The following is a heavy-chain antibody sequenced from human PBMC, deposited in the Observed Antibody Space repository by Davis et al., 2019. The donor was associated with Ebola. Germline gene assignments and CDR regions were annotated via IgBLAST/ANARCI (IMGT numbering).Heavy chain of an antibody. D-gene: IGHD2-15*01. V-gene: IGHV3-48*04. J-gene: IGHJ4*02. CDR2: ISSTGSSI. Sequence: PGGSLRLSCAASGFMFSSYSMNWVRQAPGKGLEWVSHISSTGSSIFYADSVKGRFTISRDNAKNSLFLQMNSLRGEDTAVYYCVHGGSWFSYWGQGTLVTVSS. CDR1: GFMFSSYS. CDR3: VHGGSWFSY.